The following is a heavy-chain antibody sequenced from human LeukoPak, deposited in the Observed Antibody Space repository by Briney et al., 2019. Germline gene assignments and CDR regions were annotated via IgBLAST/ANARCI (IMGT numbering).Heavy chain of an antibody. D-gene: IGHD5-24*01. CDR2: FKPSGDGT. V-gene: IGHV1-46*01. J-gene: IGHJ5*02. CDR1: GYTFTSYY. Sequence: ASVKVSCKASGYTFTSYYMHWVRQDPGQGLEWMGIFKPSGDGTSYAQKFQGRVTMSRDMSTSTVYMELSSLRSEDTAVYYCARDRSIGDGVGGPVFENWFDPWGQGTLVTVSS. CDR3: ARDRSIGDGVGGPVFENWFDP.